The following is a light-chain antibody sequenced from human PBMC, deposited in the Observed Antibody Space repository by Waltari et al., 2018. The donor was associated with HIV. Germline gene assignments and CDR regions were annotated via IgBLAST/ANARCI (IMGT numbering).Light chain of an antibody. V-gene: IGLV1-40*01. CDR1: NSTIGAGHT. Sequence: QSVLRQPPSVSGAPGQRVTISCTGSNSTIGAGHTVPWYQQLPGTAPNLLIYDNTNLPSGVPDRFSGSKSGTSTSLAIAGLQADDEADYYCQSYDSSLSGVVFGGGTRLTVL. CDR2: DNT. J-gene: IGLJ2*01. CDR3: QSYDSSLSGVV.